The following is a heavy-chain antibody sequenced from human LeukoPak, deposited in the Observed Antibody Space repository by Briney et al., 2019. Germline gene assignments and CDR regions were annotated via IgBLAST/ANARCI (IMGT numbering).Heavy chain of an antibody. CDR2: INHSGST. CDR1: GGSFSGYY. Sequence: PSETLSLTCAVYGGSFSGYYWSWIRQPPGKGLEWIGEINHSGSTNYNPSLKSRVTISVDTSKNQFSLKLSSVTAADTAVYYCARPSTNFRRFGYSSSLGYWGQGTLVTVSS. J-gene: IGHJ4*02. D-gene: IGHD6-13*01. V-gene: IGHV4-34*01. CDR3: ARPSTNFRRFGYSSSLGY.